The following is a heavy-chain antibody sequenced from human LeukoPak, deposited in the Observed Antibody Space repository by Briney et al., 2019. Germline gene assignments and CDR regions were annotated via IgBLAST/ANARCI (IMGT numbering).Heavy chain of an antibody. CDR1: GYTFTGYY. CDR3: ARGSSSWYPVYYYYGMDV. Sequence: LEASVKVSCKASGYTFTGYYMHWVRQAPGQGLEWMGWINPNSGGTNYAQKFQGWVTMTRDTAISTAYMELSRLRSDDTAVYYCARGSSSWYPVYYYYGMDVWGQGTTVTVSS. V-gene: IGHV1-2*04. CDR2: INPNSGGT. J-gene: IGHJ6*02. D-gene: IGHD6-13*01.